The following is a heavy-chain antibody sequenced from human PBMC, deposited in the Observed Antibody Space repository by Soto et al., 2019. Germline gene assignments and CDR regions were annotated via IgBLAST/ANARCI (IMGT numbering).Heavy chain of an antibody. CDR3: ARPFGDYGDYAWSLRY. CDR2: ISAYNGNT. D-gene: IGHD4-17*01. Sequence: QVQLVQSGAEVKKPGASVKVSCKASGYTFSGYAMGWVRQAPGQGLEWMGWISAYNGNTDYAQKFQGRVTITTDTSTSTAYMELRSLTSDDTAVYYCARPFGDYGDYAWSLRYWGQGTLVTVSS. CDR1: GYTFSGYA. V-gene: IGHV1-18*01. J-gene: IGHJ4*02.